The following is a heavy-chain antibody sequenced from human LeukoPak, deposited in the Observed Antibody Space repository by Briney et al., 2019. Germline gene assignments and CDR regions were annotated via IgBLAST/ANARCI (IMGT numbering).Heavy chain of an antibody. V-gene: IGHV3-23*01. CDR2: MNASGGSA. Sequence: GGSLRLSCAASGFTFSNYGMSWVRQAPGKGLEWVTGMNASGGSAYADSVKGRFTISRDNSKNTLYMQMNSLRAEDTALHYCAKEVLDDNWITIDYWGQGILVSVSS. CDR1: GFTFSNYG. CDR3: AKEVLDDNWITIDY. J-gene: IGHJ4*02. D-gene: IGHD1-1*01.